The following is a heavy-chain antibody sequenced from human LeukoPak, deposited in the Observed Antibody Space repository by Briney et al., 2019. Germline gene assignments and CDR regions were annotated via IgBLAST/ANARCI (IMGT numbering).Heavy chain of an antibody. D-gene: IGHD6-13*01. Sequence: GGSLRLSCAASGFTFSSYAMHWVRQAPGKGLEWVAVISYDGSNKYYADSGKGRFTISRDNSKNTLYLQMTSLRAEDTALYYCARDYAAAAGQLYYGMDVWGQGTTVTVSS. V-gene: IGHV3-30*04. CDR2: ISYDGSNK. J-gene: IGHJ6*02. CDR3: ARDYAAAAGQLYYGMDV. CDR1: GFTFSSYA.